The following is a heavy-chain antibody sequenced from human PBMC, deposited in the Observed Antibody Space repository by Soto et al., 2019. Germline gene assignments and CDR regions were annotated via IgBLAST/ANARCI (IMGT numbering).Heavy chain of an antibody. D-gene: IGHD3-22*01. CDR1: GYSFAVYW. CDR2: IDPSDSQT. J-gene: IGHJ4*02. CDR3: ARQIYDSDTGPNFQYYFDS. V-gene: IGHV5-10-1*01. Sequence: LKISCKGSGYSFAVYWITWVRQKPGKGLEWMGRIDPSDSQTYYSPSFRGHVTISVTKSITTVFLQWSSLRASDTAMYYCARQIYDSDTGPNFQYYFDSWGQGTPVTVSS.